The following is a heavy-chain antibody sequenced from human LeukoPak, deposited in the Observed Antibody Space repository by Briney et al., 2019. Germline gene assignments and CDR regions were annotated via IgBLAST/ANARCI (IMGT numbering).Heavy chain of an antibody. J-gene: IGHJ4*02. CDR3: AKAYPYYDSSGYYSYYFDY. CDR1: GFTFSSYA. V-gene: IGHV3-23*01. D-gene: IGHD3-22*01. Sequence: GSLRLSCAASGFTFSSYAMSWVRQAPGKGLEWVSAISGSGGSTYYADSVKGRFTISRDNSKNTLYLQMNSLRAEDTAVYYCAKAYPYYDSSGYYSYYFDYWGQGTLVTVSS. CDR2: ISGSGGST.